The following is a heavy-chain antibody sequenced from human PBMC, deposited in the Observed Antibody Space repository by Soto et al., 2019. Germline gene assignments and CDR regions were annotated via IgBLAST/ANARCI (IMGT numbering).Heavy chain of an antibody. CDR3: ARDWDCSGGACYSVYFDY. Sequence: ASVKVSCKASGYTFTGYYMHWVRQAPGQGLEWMGWINANSGDTNYAQKFQGRVTMTRDTSLSTAYMELSRLRSDDTAVYFCARDWDCSGGACYSVYFDYWGQGTMVTVSS. CDR2: INANSGDT. CDR1: GYTFTGYY. J-gene: IGHJ4*03. D-gene: IGHD2-15*01. V-gene: IGHV1-2*02.